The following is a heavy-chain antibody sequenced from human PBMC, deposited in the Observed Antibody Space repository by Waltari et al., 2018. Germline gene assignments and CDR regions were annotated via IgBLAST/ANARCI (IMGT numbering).Heavy chain of an antibody. CDR1: GFTFSNYG. J-gene: IGHJ4*02. CDR2: IWYDGSNK. V-gene: IGHV3-33*06. CDR3: AKDEYYYDSSGYLDY. D-gene: IGHD3-22*01. Sequence: QVQLVESGGGVVQPGRSLSLSCAASGFTFSNYGIHWVRQAPGKGLEWVAVIWYDGSNKYYADSVKGRFTISRDNSKNTLFLQMNSLRAEDTAMYFCAKDEYYYDSSGYLDYWGQGTLVTVSS.